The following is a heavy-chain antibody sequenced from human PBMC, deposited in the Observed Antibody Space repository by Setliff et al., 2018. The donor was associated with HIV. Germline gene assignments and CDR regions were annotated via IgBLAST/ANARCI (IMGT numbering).Heavy chain of an antibody. CDR1: GFSFSSYA. CDR2: ISGSGGDT. Sequence: LRLSCAANGFSFSSYAMTWVRQAPGKGLECVAVISGSGGDTYYADSVKGRFVISREKSKSTLYLQMNSLRAEDTAVYYCAKKTAAYTSGSWLHYWGQGTLVTVSS. V-gene: IGHV3-23*01. J-gene: IGHJ4*02. D-gene: IGHD3-10*01. CDR3: AKKTAAYTSGSWLHY.